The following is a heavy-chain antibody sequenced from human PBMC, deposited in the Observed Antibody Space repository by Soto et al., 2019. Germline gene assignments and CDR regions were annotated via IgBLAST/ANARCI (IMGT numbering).Heavy chain of an antibody. CDR3: ARADTAMVGIDY. CDR1: GFTFSSYG. Sequence: QVQLVESGGGVVQPGRSLRLSCAASGFTFSSYGMHWVRQAPGKGLEWVAVIWYDGSNKYYADSVKGRFTISRDNSKNTLYLQMNSLRAEDTAVYYCARADTAMVGIDYWGQGTLVTVSS. J-gene: IGHJ4*02. D-gene: IGHD5-18*01. CDR2: IWYDGSNK. V-gene: IGHV3-33*01.